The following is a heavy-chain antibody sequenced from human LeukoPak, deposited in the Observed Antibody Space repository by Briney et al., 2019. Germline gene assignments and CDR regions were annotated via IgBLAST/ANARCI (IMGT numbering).Heavy chain of an antibody. D-gene: IGHD3-10*01. CDR2: MYHSGST. CDR1: GYSISTGYY. J-gene: IGHJ4*02. Sequence: SETLSLTCTVSGYSISTGYYWGWIRQPPGKGLEWIGSMYHSGSTYYNPSLKSRVTMSADTSKNQFSLKLNSVTAADTAVYYCARVLDYYGSGTRDFGYWGQGILVTVSS. V-gene: IGHV4-38-2*02. CDR3: ARVLDYYGSGTRDFGY.